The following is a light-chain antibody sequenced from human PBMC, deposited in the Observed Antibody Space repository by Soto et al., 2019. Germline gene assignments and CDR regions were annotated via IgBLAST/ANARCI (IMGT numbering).Light chain of an antibody. CDR2: GAS. CDR1: QSVSSY. CDR3: QQYGSSGT. Sequence: EIVLTQSPATLSLSPGERATLSCRASQSVSSYLAWYQQKPGQAPRVLIYGASNRATGIPDRFSGSGSGTDFTLTISRLEPEDVAVYYCQQYGSSGTFGQGTKVDIK. J-gene: IGKJ1*01. V-gene: IGKV3-20*01.